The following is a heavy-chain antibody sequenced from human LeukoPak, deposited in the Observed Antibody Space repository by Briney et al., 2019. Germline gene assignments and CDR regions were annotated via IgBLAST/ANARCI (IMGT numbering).Heavy chain of an antibody. CDR3: AGYAGYSYGDYYYMDV. Sequence: GASVKVPCKASGYTFTSYDINWVRQATGQGLEWMGWMNPNSGNTGYAQKFQGRVTMTRNTSISTAYMELSSLRSEDTAVYYCAGYAGYSYGDYYYMDVWGKGTTVTVSS. J-gene: IGHJ6*03. CDR2: MNPNSGNT. CDR1: GYTFTSYD. V-gene: IGHV1-8*01. D-gene: IGHD5-18*01.